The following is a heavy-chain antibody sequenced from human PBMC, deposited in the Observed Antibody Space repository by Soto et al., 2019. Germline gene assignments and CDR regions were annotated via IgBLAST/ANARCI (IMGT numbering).Heavy chain of an antibody. V-gene: IGHV1-69*12. CDR2: IIPIFGTA. CDR1: GGTFTSYA. Sequence: QVQLVQSGAEVKKPGSSGKVSCKASGGTFTSYAISWVRQAPGQGLEWLGGIIPIFGTANYAQKFQGRVTITADEATSTAYKELSSLRSEDTAVYYGAGEITIFGVDNWFDPWGQGTLVTVSS. D-gene: IGHD3-3*01. J-gene: IGHJ5*02. CDR3: AGEITIFGVDNWFDP.